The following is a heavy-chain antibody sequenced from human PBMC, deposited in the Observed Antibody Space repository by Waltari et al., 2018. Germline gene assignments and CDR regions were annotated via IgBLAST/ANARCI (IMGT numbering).Heavy chain of an antibody. CDR3: AGHPRRANAAFYFDY. Sequence: QLQLQESGPGLVKPSETLSLTCTVSGGSISSSSYYWGWIRQPPGKGLEWIGSIYYSGGTYYNPSRKGRVTISVDTSKNQFALKLSSVPAADTAVYYCAGHPRRANAAFYFDYWGQGTLVTVSS. D-gene: IGHD5-12*01. J-gene: IGHJ4*02. V-gene: IGHV4-39*07. CDR2: IYYSGGT. CDR1: GGSISSSSYY.